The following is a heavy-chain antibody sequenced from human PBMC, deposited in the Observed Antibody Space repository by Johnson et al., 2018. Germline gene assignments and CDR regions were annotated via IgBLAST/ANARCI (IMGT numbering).Heavy chain of an antibody. CDR1: GFTFSSYG. J-gene: IGHJ1*01. D-gene: IGHD6-6*01. CDR2: ISYDGRNK. Sequence: QVQLVQSGGGVVQPGRSLRLSCAASGFTFSSYGMHWVRQAPGKGLEWVAVISYDGRNKYYADSVKGRFTISRDNSKNTLYLQMNSLRAEDTDVYYCAKVPYSSSSHPQHWGQGTLVTVSS. CDR3: AKVPYSSSSHPQH. V-gene: IGHV3-30*18.